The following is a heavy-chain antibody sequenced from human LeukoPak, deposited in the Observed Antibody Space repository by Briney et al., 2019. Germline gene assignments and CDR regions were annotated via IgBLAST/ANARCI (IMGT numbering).Heavy chain of an antibody. Sequence: SETLSLTCAVYGGSFSGYYWSWIRQPPGKGLEWIGEMNHSGSTNYNPSLKSRVTISVDTSKNQFSLKLSSVTAADTAMFYCARSGRIRDSTAPRYYYYMDVWGEGTAVTVSS. V-gene: IGHV4-34*01. D-gene: IGHD1-1*01. CDR2: MNHSGST. CDR1: GGSFSGYY. J-gene: IGHJ6*03. CDR3: ARSGRIRDSTAPRYYYYMDV.